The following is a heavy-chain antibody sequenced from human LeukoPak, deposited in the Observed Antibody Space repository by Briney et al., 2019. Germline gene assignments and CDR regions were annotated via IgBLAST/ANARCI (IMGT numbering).Heavy chain of an antibody. D-gene: IGHD3-10*01. Sequence: ASVKVSCKASGYTFTGYYMHWVRQAPGQGLEWMGWINPNSGGTNYAQKFQGRVTMTRDTSISTAYMELSRLRSDDTAVYYCARVMNDYYGSGENAFDIWGQGTMVTVSS. CDR3: ARVMNDYYGSGENAFDI. CDR2: INPNSGGT. J-gene: IGHJ3*02. V-gene: IGHV1-2*02. CDR1: GYTFTGYY.